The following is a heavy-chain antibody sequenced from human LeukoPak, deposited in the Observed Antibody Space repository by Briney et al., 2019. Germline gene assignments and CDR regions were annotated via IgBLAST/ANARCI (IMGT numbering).Heavy chain of an antibody. CDR1: GFTFSSYG. D-gene: IGHD3-10*01. V-gene: IGHV3-23*01. CDR2: IRAGGDNT. CDR3: AQTVWFGELIT. J-gene: IGHJ4*02. Sequence: GGTLRLSCAASGFTFSSYGMSWVRQAPGKGLEWVSGIRAGGDNTYYADSVKGRFTISRDNSKNTLYLQMNSLRAEDTAVYYCAQTVWFGELITWGRGNLVTVSS.